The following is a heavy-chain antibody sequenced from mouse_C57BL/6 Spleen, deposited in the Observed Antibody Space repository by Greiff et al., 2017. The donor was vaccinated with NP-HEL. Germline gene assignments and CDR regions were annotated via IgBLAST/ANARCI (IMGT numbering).Heavy chain of an antibody. CDR3: ARAPITTVVAPSFDY. CDR1: GYTFTDYN. D-gene: IGHD1-1*01. Sequence: EVQLQQSGPELVKPGASVKIPCKASGYTFTDYNMDWVKQSHGKSLEWIGDINPNNGGTIYNQKFKGKATLTVDKSSSTAYMELRSLTSEDTAVYYCARAPITTVVAPSFDYWGQGTTLTVCS. CDR2: INPNNGGT. V-gene: IGHV1-18*01. J-gene: IGHJ2*01.